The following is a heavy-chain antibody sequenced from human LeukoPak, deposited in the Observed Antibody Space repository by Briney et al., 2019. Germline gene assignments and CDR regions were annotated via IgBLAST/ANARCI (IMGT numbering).Heavy chain of an antibody. D-gene: IGHD2-2*01. Sequence: GGSLRLSCAVSGLIFRSYWMSWVRQAPGKGLEWVANINQDGSEKYFVDSVKGRFTISRDNAKNSLHLQMNTLRAEDTAVYYCARDFVVPAAAYNWFDPWGQGTLVTVSS. CDR1: GLIFRSYW. CDR2: INQDGSEK. V-gene: IGHV3-7*01. J-gene: IGHJ5*02. CDR3: ARDFVVPAAAYNWFDP.